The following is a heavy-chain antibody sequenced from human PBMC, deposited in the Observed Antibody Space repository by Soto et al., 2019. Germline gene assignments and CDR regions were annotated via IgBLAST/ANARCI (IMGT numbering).Heavy chain of an antibody. J-gene: IGHJ4*02. CDR3: ASAGGH. D-gene: IGHD3-10*01. Sequence: QVQLVESGGGVVQPGRSLRLPCAVSGFTFSSYTMHWVRQAPGKGLEWVARISHDGSNRYYADSVKGRFTISRDNSKNTLYLQMNSLRPEDTAVYYCASAGGHWGQGTLVTVSS. V-gene: IGHV3-30-3*01. CDR2: ISHDGSNR. CDR1: GFTFSSYT.